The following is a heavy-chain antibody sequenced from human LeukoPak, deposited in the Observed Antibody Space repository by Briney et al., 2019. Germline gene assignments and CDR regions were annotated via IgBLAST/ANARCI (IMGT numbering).Heavy chain of an antibody. Sequence: ASVKVSCKASGYTLINYYIEWVRQAPGQGLEWMGMINPSGGSTTYAQELQGRVTMTRDTSTSTVYMELSSLRSEDTAMYYCARGGYSDDAFDIWGQGTMVTVSS. J-gene: IGHJ3*02. CDR1: GYTLINYY. V-gene: IGHV1-46*01. D-gene: IGHD2-15*01. CDR2: INPSGGST. CDR3: ARGGYSDDAFDI.